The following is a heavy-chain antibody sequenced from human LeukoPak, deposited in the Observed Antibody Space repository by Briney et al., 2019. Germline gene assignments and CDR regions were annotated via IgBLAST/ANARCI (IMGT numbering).Heavy chain of an antibody. J-gene: IGHJ4*02. CDR1: GGSISSYY. V-gene: IGHV4-59*01. D-gene: IGHD4-17*01. CDR3: ARDTTVTSFDY. Sequence: SPETLSLTCTVSGGSISSYYWSWIRQPPGKGLEWIGCIHYSGSTNYNPSLKSRVTISVDTSKNQFSLKLSSVTAADTAVYYCARDTTVTSFDYWGQGTLVTVSS. CDR2: IHYSGST.